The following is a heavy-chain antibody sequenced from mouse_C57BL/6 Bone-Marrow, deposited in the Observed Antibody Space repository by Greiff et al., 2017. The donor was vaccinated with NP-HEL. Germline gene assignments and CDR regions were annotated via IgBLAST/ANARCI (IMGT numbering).Heavy chain of an antibody. Sequence: EVQLQQSGTVLARPGASVKMSCKTSGYTFTSYWMHWVKQRPGQGLEWIGAIYPGNSDTSYNQKFKGKAKLTAVTSASTAYMELSSLTNEDSAVYYCTIIYYYGSSFFVWGTGTTVTVSS. J-gene: IGHJ1*03. CDR1: GYTFTSYW. V-gene: IGHV1-5*01. CDR2: IYPGNSDT. CDR3: TIIYYYGSSFFV. D-gene: IGHD1-1*01.